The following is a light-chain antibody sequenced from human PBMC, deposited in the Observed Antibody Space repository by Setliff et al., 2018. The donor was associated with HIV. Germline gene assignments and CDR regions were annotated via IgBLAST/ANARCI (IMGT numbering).Light chain of an antibody. V-gene: IGLV2-8*01. Sequence: QSALTQPPAASGSLGQSVTISCTGTTSDIGSYNYVSWYQQHPGKAPKLIIFEASRRPSGVPDRFSGSKSGSRASLTVSGLQPEDEADYYCASYAGDDLYLIGPGTKV. J-gene: IGLJ1*01. CDR3: ASYAGDDLYL. CDR2: EAS. CDR1: TSDIGSYNY.